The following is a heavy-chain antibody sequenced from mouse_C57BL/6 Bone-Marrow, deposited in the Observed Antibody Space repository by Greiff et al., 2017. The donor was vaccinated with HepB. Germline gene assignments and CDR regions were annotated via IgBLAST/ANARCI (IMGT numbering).Heavy chain of an antibody. D-gene: IGHD2-4*01. CDR2: ISSGGDYI. CDR1: GFTFSSYA. V-gene: IGHV5-9-1*02. J-gene: IGHJ4*01. Sequence: EVNLVESGEGLVKPGGSLKLSCAASGFTFSSYAMSWVRQTPEKRLEWVAYISSGGDYIYYADTVKGRFTISRDNARNTLYLQMSSLKSEDTAMYYCTRDYDDLYYAMDYWGQGTSVTVSS. CDR3: TRDYDDLYYAMDY.